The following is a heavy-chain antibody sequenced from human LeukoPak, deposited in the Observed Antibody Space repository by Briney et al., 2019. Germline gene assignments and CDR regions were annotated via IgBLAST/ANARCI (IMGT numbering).Heavy chain of an antibody. D-gene: IGHD1-26*01. CDR2: IYYSGST. J-gene: IGHJ6*02. CDR1: GGSISSYY. Sequence: SETLSLTCTVSGGSISSYYWSWIRQPPGKGREWVGYIYYSGSTNYNPSLKSRVTISVDTFKNQFSLKLSSVTAADTAVYYCAGISGSRYYYYGMDVWGQGTTVSVSS. V-gene: IGHV4-59*01. CDR3: AGISGSRYYYYGMDV.